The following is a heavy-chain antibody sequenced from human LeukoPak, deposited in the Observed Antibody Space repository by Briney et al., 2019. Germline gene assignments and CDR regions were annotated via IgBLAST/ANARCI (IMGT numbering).Heavy chain of an antibody. V-gene: IGHV4-59*01. CDR2: IYYSGST. Sequence: PSETLSLTCTVSGVSISSYYWSWIRQPPGKGLEWIGYIYYSGSTNYNPSLKSRVTISVDTSKNQFSLKLSSVTAADTAVYYCARGGWNKFDYWGQGTLVTVSS. D-gene: IGHD3-22*01. J-gene: IGHJ4*02. CDR1: GVSISSYY. CDR3: ARGGWNKFDY.